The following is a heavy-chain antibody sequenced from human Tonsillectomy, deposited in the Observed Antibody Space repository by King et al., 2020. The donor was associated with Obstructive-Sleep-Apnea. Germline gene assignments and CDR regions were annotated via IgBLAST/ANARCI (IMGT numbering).Heavy chain of an antibody. CDR3: AREGYCSGGSCSEENAFDI. CDR1: GGSISSSNW. Sequence: VQLQESGPGLVKPSGTLSLTCAVSGGSISSSNWWSWVRQPPGKGLEWIGEIYHSGSTNYNPSLKSRVTISVDKSKNQFSLKLSSVTAADTAVYYCAREGYCSGGSCSEENAFDIWGQGTMVTVSS. V-gene: IGHV4-4*02. J-gene: IGHJ3*02. CDR2: IYHSGST. D-gene: IGHD2-15*01.